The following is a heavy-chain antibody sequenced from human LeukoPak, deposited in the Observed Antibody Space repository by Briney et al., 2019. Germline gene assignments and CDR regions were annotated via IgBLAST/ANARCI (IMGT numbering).Heavy chain of an antibody. CDR2: ISSSGSTI. V-gene: IGHV3-48*03. J-gene: IGHJ4*02. Sequence: PGGSLRLSCAASGFTFSSYEMNWVRQAPGKGMEWVSYISSSGSTIYYADSVKGRFTISRDNAKNSLYLQMNSLRAEDTAVYYCARDPQWLPFDYWGQGTLVTVSS. CDR3: ARDPQWLPFDY. D-gene: IGHD5-12*01. CDR1: GFTFSSYE.